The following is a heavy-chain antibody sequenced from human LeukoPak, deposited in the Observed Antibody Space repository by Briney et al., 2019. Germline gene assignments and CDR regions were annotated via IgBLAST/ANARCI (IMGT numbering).Heavy chain of an antibody. Sequence: SVKVSCKASGGTFSSYAISWVRQAPGQGLEWMGRIIPILGIANYAQKFQGRVTITADKSTSTAYMELSSLRSEDTAVYYCARAREMATSSRYYFDYWGQGTLVTVSS. CDR2: IIPILGIA. V-gene: IGHV1-69*04. J-gene: IGHJ4*02. D-gene: IGHD5-24*01. CDR1: GGTFSSYA. CDR3: ARAREMATSSRYYFDY.